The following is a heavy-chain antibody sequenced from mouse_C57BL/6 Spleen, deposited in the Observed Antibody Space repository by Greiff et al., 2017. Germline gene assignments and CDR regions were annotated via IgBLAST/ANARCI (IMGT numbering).Heavy chain of an antibody. D-gene: IGHD1-1*01. CDR2: ISDGGSYT. J-gene: IGHJ3*01. Sequence: EVKLVESGGGLVKPGGSLKLSCAASGFTFSSYAMSWVRQTPEKRLEWVATISDGGSYTYYPDNVKGRFTISRDNAKNNLYLQVSHLKSEDTAMYYCARGGVLRPEGLAYWGQGTLVTVSA. V-gene: IGHV5-4*03. CDR1: GFTFSSYA. CDR3: ARGGVLRPEGLAY.